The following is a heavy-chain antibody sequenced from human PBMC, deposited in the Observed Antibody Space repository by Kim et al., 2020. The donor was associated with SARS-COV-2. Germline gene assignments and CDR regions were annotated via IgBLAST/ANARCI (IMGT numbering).Heavy chain of an antibody. J-gene: IGHJ6*03. V-gene: IGHV3-23*01. D-gene: IGHD2-2*01. CDR3: AKGDCSSTSCFNYYYYMDV. CDR2: ISGSGGST. Sequence: GGSLRLSCAASGFTFSSYAMSWVRQAPGKGLEWVSAISGSGGSTYYADSVKGRFTISRDNSKNTLYLQMNSLRAEDTAVYYCAKGDCSSTSCFNYYYYMDVWGKGTTVTVSS. CDR1: GFTFSSYA.